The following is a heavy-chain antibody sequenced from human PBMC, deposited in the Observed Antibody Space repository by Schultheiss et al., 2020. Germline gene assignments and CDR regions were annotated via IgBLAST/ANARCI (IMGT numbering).Heavy chain of an antibody. Sequence: GGSLRLSCAASGFTFSSYAMNWVRQAPGKGLEWVSYISSSSSTIYYADSVKGRFTISRDNAKNSLYLQMNSLRAEDTAVYYCARDSIAVTTPYYFDYWGQGTLVTVSS. V-gene: IGHV3-48*01. CDR1: GFTFSSYA. D-gene: IGHD4-17*01. J-gene: IGHJ4*02. CDR2: ISSSSSTI. CDR3: ARDSIAVTTPYYFDY.